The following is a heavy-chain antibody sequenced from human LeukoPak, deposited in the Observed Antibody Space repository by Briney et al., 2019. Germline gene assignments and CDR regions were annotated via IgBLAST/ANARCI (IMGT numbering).Heavy chain of an antibody. CDR1: GGSVRNYY. CDR3: ARGAYASAWYAFDI. D-gene: IGHD6-19*01. CDR2: VYYTGSS. V-gene: IGHV4-59*02. J-gene: IGHJ3*02. Sequence: SETLSLTCSVSGGSVRNYYWIWIRQPPGKGLEWIGYVYYTGSSNSDPSLKSRVTMFVDTSMNQLSLRLSSVSALDMAVYYCARGAYASAWYAFDIWGPGTGVSVTS.